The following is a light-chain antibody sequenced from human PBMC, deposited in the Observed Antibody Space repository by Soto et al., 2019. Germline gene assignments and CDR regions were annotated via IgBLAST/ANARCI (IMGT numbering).Light chain of an antibody. CDR2: AAS. Sequence: AIQMTQSPSSLSASVGDRVTITCGASKGIRNDLGWYQQKPGKAPKLLIYAASTLQSGVPSRFSGSGSGTDFTLTISSLQPEDFATYYCIQDYNYPWTFGQGTKVDIK. J-gene: IGKJ1*01. CDR1: KGIRND. CDR3: IQDYNYPWT. V-gene: IGKV1-6*01.